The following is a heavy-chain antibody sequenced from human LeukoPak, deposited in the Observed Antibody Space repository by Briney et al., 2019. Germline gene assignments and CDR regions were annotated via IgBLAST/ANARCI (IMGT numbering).Heavy chain of an antibody. CDR1: GGSISSGDYY. CDR3: AREGQYYDSSGLLMGAFDI. V-gene: IGHV4-30-4*01. CDR2: IYYSGST. J-gene: IGHJ3*02. Sequence: SETLSLTCTVSGGSISSGDYYWSWIRQPPGKGLEWIGYIYYSGSTYYNPSLKSRVTISVDTSKNQFSLKLSSVTAADTAAYYCAREGQYYDSSGLLMGAFDIWGQGTMVTVSS. D-gene: IGHD3-22*01.